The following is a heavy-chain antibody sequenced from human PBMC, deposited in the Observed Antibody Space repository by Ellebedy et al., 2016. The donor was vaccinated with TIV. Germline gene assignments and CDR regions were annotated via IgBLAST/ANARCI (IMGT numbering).Heavy chain of an antibody. CDR2: ISSVSSYI. CDR1: GFSFSSYS. CDR3: VRGYYDSTGEPFDF. J-gene: IGHJ4*02. D-gene: IGHD3-22*01. Sequence: PGGSLRLSCAAFGFSFSSYSMNWARQAPGKGLEWVSSISSVSSYIYYADSVKGRFIISRDNAKNSLYLQLSSLRAEDTAVYYCVRGYYDSTGEPFDFWGQGTLVTVSS. V-gene: IGHV3-21*01.